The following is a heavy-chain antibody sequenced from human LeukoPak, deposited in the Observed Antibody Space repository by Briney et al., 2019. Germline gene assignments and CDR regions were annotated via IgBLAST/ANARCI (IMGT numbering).Heavy chain of an antibody. CDR1: GYTFTDYY. D-gene: IGHD5-24*01. J-gene: IGHJ1*01. V-gene: IGHV1-2*02. Sequence: GASVKVSCRASGYTFTDYYLHWVRQAPGQGLEWMGWINPNSGDTNFAQKFQGRVTMTRDTSINTAYMELSRLRSDDTAVYYCAREDLYNYPLDCGGQGTLVTVSS. CDR3: AREDLYNYPLDC. CDR2: INPNSGDT.